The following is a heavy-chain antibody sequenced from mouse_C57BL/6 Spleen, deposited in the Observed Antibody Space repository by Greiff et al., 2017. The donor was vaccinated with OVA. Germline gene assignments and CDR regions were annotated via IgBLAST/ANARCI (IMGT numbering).Heavy chain of an antibody. V-gene: IGHV1-15*01. CDR3: TRRGYSNRYWYFDV. D-gene: IGHD2-5*01. J-gene: IGHJ1*03. CDR1: GYTFTDYE. Sequence: VQLQQSGAELVRPGASVTLSCKASGYTFTDYEMHWVKQTPVHGLEWIGAIDPETGGTAYNQKFKGKAILTADKSSSTAYMELRSLTSEDSAVYYCTRRGYSNRYWYFDVWGTGTTGTVSS. CDR2: IDPETGGT.